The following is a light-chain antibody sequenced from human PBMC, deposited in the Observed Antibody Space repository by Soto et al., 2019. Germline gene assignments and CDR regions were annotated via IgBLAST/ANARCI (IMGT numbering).Light chain of an antibody. CDR3: QQYNNWPQP. Sequence: EIVMTQSPATLSVSPGERATLSCRASQSVSSNLAWYQQKPGQAPRLLIYAASTRATGIPARFSGSGSGTEFPLTISSLQSEDFAVYYCQQYNNWPQPFGQGTKVEI. V-gene: IGKV3-15*01. J-gene: IGKJ1*01. CDR2: AAS. CDR1: QSVSSN.